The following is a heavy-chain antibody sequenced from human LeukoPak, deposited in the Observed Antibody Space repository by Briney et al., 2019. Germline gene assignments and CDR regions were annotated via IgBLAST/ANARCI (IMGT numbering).Heavy chain of an antibody. CDR2: ISTSGSVI. Sequence: GGSLRLSSAAPGFTFSDYYMSWVPHAPRKGLEWVSSISTSGSVIYYGDSVKGRFTISRDNAKNSLYLQMNSLRAEDTAIYYCAKDRNWLAYWGRGTLVTVSS. J-gene: IGHJ4*02. V-gene: IGHV3-11*04. CDR3: AKDRNWLAY. D-gene: IGHD5-12*01. CDR1: GFTFSDYY.